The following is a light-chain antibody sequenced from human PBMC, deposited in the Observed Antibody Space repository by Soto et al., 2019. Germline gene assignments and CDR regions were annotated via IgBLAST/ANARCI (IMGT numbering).Light chain of an antibody. V-gene: IGKV3-15*01. J-gene: IGKJ1*01. CDR2: GAS. CDR3: QQDGSSGP. CDR1: QTINNN. Sequence: VMTQAPATLSVSPGERATLSCRASQTINNNVAWYQLKDGQVPRLVIYGASTRATDIPARFSGSGSGTEFTLTISSLQSEDFAAYYCQQDGSSGPVGQRTNVDI.